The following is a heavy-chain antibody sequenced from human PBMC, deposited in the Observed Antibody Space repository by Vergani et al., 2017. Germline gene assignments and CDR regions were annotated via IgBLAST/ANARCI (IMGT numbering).Heavy chain of an antibody. D-gene: IGHD3-3*01. CDR2: IYPGDSDT. V-gene: IGHV5-51*03. CDR3: ARIPSGSTIFGVVRGSYYFDY. CDR1: GYSFTSYW. J-gene: IGHJ4*02. Sequence: EVQLVQSGAEVKKPGESLKISCKGSGYSFTSYWIGWVRQMPGKGLEWMGIIYPGDSDTRYSPSFQGQVTISADKSISTAYLQWSSLKASDTAMYYCARIPSGSTIFGVVRGSYYFDYWGQGTLVTVSS.